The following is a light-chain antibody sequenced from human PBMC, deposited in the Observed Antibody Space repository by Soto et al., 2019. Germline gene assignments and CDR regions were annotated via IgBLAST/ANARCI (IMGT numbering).Light chain of an antibody. CDR3: QQYFSTPQT. Sequence: DIVMTQSPDSLAVSLGERATINCKSSQSVLYSSNNKNYLGWYQQKPGQSPKLLIYWASTRESGVPDRFSGSGSGTDFTLTIASLQAEGVAVYYCQQYFSTPQTFGQGTKVEIK. CDR2: WAS. V-gene: IGKV4-1*01. J-gene: IGKJ1*01. CDR1: QSVLYSSNNKNY.